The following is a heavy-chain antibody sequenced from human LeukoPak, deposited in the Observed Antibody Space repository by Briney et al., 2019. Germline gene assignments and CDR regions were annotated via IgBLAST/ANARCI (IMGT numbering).Heavy chain of an antibody. CDR2: IKQDGSEK. D-gene: IGHD2-2*01. J-gene: IGHJ6*03. V-gene: IGHV3-7*01. CDR1: GFTFSSFA. Sequence: GGSLRLSCAASGFTFSSFAMHWVRQAPGKGLEWVANIKQDGSEKYYVDSVKGRFTISRDNAKNSLYLQMNSLRAEDTAVYYCARDGVVVVPAAPYYYYYYMDVWGKGTTVTVSS. CDR3: ARDGVVVVPAAPYYYYYYMDV.